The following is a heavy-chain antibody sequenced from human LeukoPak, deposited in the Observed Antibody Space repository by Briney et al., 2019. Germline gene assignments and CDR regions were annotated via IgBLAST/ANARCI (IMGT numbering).Heavy chain of an antibody. CDR1: GGSFSGYF. CDR2: ITPSGSN. V-gene: IGHV4-34*01. CDR3: ASSFYYDSRDY. Sequence: SETLSLTCVVYGGSFSGYFWSWIRQPPGKGLEWIGEITPSGSNNYNPSLKSRVSISIDTSKKKLSLRLTSVAAADSAVYYCASSFYYDSRDYWGQGTLVSVCS. D-gene: IGHD3-22*01. J-gene: IGHJ4*02.